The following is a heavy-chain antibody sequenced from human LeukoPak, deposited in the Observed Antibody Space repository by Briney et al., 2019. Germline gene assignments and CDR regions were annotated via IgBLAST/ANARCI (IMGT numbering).Heavy chain of an antibody. CDR1: GFTFSNAW. Sequence: GGSLRLSCAASGFTFSNAWMSWVRQAPGKGLEWVGRIKSKTDGGTTDYAAPVKGRFTISRDDSKNTLYLQMNSLKTEDTAVYYCTTDEDVGDILTVHWGQGTLVTVSS. CDR2: IKSKTDGGTT. V-gene: IGHV3-15*01. D-gene: IGHD3-9*01. J-gene: IGHJ4*02. CDR3: TTDEDVGDILTVH.